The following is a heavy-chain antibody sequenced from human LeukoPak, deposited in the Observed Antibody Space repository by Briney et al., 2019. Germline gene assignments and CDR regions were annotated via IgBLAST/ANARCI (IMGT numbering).Heavy chain of an antibody. J-gene: IGHJ4*02. CDR2: ISYDGSNK. CDR1: GGSFSGYY. V-gene: IGHV3-30-3*01. Sequence: LSLTCAVYGGSFSGYYWSWIRQAPGKGLEWVAVISYDGSNKYYADSVKGRFTISRDNSKNTLYLQMNSLRAEDTAVYYCAGAAVSGYQFDYWGQGTLVTVSS. D-gene: IGHD3-22*01. CDR3: AGAAVSGYQFDY.